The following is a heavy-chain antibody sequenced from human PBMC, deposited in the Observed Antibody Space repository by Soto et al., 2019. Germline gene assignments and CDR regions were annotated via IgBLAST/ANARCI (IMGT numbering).Heavy chain of an antibody. CDR1: GLSLTSSGVT. J-gene: IGHJ4*02. Sequence: ITLKESGPTLVKPTQTLTLPCTFSGLSLTSSGVTVGWIRQPPGKALEWLALIDWNDDKRYSPSLKSRLTITQDTSINQVFLTMTNMVPVETSTYVFSQSGYVYGVGAFDSWGQGTLVTVYS. V-gene: IGHV2-5*01. D-gene: IGHD5-18*01. CDR3: SQSGYVYGVGAFDS. CDR2: IDWNDDK.